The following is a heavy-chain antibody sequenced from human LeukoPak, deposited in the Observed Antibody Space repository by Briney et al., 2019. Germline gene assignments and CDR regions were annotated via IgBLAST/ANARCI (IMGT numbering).Heavy chain of an antibody. Sequence: SETLSLTCTVSGGSISSYYWSWIRQPPGKGLEWIGYIYYSGSTNYNPSLKSRVTISVDTSKNQFSLKLSSVTAADTAMYYCAGRRNLRAAPFDCWGQGTLVTVSS. D-gene: IGHD4-17*01. V-gene: IGHV4-59*01. CDR1: GGSISSYY. CDR3: AGRRNLRAAPFDC. J-gene: IGHJ4*02. CDR2: IYYSGST.